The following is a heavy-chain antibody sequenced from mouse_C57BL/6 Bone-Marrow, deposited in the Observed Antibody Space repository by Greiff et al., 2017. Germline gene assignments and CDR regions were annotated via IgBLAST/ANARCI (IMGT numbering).Heavy chain of an antibody. D-gene: IGHD1-3*01. CDR2: INPNNGGT. Sequence: VQLQQSGPELVKPGASVKISCKASGYTFTDYYMNWVKQSHGKSLEWIGDINPNNGGTSYNQKFKGKATLTVDKSSSTAYMELRSLTSEDSAVYYCARSGSGFLYFDYWGQGTTLTVSS. V-gene: IGHV1-26*01. J-gene: IGHJ2*01. CDR3: ARSGSGFLYFDY. CDR1: GYTFTDYY.